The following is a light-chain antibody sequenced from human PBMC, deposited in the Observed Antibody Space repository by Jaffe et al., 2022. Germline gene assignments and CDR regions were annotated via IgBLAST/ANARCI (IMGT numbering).Light chain of an antibody. Sequence: QSALTQPASVSGSPGQSITISCTGTSSDVGGYNYVSWYQQHPGKAPKLMIYDVSNRPSGVSNRFSGSKSGNTASLTISGLQAEDEADYYCSSYTSSSTLRLWVFGGGTKLTVL. J-gene: IGLJ3*02. CDR1: SSDVGGYNY. CDR3: SSYTSSSTLRLWV. CDR2: DVS. V-gene: IGLV2-14*03.